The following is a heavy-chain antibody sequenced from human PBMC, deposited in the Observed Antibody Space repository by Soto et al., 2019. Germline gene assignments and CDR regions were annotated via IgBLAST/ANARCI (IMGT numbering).Heavy chain of an antibody. J-gene: IGHJ4*02. V-gene: IGHV6-1*01. Sequence: SQTLSLTYDISGDSVSSNSAAWNWIRQSPSRGLEWLGRTYYRSKWYNDYAVSVKSRITINPDTSKNQFSLQLNSVTPEDTAVYYCESASRYYYNNDYWGRGTLVTVS. D-gene: IGHD3-22*01. CDR1: GDSVSSNSAA. CDR3: ESASRYYYNNDY. CDR2: TYYRSKWYN.